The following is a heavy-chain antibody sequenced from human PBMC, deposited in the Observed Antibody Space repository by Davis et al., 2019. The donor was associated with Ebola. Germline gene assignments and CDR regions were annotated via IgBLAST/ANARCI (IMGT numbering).Heavy chain of an antibody. CDR1: GYSFTGYY. Sequence: AASVKVSCKASGYSFTGYYMHWVRQAPGQGLEWMGRINPNSGGTNYAQKLQGRVTMTTDTSTSTAYMELRSLRSDDTAVYYCARSITMVRGVMGWFDPWGQGTLVTVSS. J-gene: IGHJ5*02. D-gene: IGHD3-10*01. CDR2: INPNSGGT. V-gene: IGHV1-2*06. CDR3: ARSITMVRGVMGWFDP.